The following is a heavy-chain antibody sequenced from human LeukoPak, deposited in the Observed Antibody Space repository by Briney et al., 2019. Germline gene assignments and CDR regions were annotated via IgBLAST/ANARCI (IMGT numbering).Heavy chain of an antibody. J-gene: IGHJ4*02. V-gene: IGHV1-46*01. CDR2: INPSGGST. Sequence: ASVKVSCKASGYTFTSYYMHWVRQAPGQGLEWMGIINPSGGSTSYARKFQGRVTMTRDMSTSTVYMELSSLRSEDTAVYYCARGGGISCGGDCYSGKQYYFDYWGQGTLVTVSS. CDR3: ARGGGISCGGDCYSGKQYYFDY. D-gene: IGHD2-21*02. CDR1: GYTFTSYY.